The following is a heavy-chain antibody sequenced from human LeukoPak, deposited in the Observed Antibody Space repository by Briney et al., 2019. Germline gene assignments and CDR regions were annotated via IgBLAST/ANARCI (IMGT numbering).Heavy chain of an antibody. J-gene: IGHJ4*02. CDR3: ARDVLAAAGN. Sequence: PSETLSLTCAVSGYSISSGYYWGWIRQPPGKGLEWIGSIYHSGSTYYSPSLKSRVTISVDTSKNQFSLKLSSVTAADTAVYYCARDVLAAAGNWGQGTLVTVSS. CDR1: GYSISSGYY. D-gene: IGHD6-13*01. V-gene: IGHV4-38-2*02. CDR2: IYHSGST.